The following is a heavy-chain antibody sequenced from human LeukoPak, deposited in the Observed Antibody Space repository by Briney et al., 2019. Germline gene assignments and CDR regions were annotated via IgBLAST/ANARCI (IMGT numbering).Heavy chain of an antibody. Sequence: GGSLRLSCAASGFTFSSHGTHWVRQAPGKGLEWVALIWYDGSKKNYADSVKGRFTISRDDSKSTLYLQINSLRAEDTAVYYCAKDLSYGSNWFDPWGQGTLVTVSS. CDR1: GFTFSSHG. D-gene: IGHD5-18*01. CDR2: IWYDGSKK. J-gene: IGHJ5*02. V-gene: IGHV3-33*06. CDR3: AKDLSYGSNWFDP.